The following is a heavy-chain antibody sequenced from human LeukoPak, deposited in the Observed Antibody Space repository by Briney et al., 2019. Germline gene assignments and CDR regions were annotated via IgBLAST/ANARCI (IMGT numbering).Heavy chain of an antibody. D-gene: IGHD2-15*01. J-gene: IGHJ4*02. CDR2: IYYSGST. V-gene: IGHV4-59*12. CDR1: GDSITSYY. CDR3: AREATVVVAPMVL. Sequence: SETLSLTCTVSGDSITSYYWSWIRQPPGEGLEWIGNIYYSGSTNYNPSLKSRVTISVDTSKNQFSLKLSSVTAADTAVYYCAREATVVVAPMVLWGQGPLVTVSS.